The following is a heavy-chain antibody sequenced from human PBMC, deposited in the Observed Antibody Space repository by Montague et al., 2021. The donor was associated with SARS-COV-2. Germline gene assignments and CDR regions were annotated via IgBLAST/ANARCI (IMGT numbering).Heavy chain of an antibody. CDR2: FYHSGGT. D-gene: IGHD3-10*01. Sequence: SETLSLTCTVSGGSISSYFWSWIRQSPGKGLEWIGYFYHSGGTKYNPSLKSRVTISGDTSKSQFSLKLSSVTTAGTAVYYCARSGAVPMDWGQGTLVTVSS. V-gene: IGHV4-59*13. CDR3: ARSGAVPMD. J-gene: IGHJ4*02. CDR1: GGSISSYF.